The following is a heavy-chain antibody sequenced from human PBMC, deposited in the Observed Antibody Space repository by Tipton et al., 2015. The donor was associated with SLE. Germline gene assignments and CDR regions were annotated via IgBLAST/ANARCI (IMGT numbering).Heavy chain of an antibody. CDR1: GFSFSRYD. D-gene: IGHD6-13*01. V-gene: IGHV3-53*01. CDR2: IYSGGST. Sequence: GSLRLSCVASGFSFSRYDMTWVRQAPGKGLEWVSVIYSGGSTYYADSVKGRFTISRDSSRNTLYLQMNSLKAEDTAVYYCATGWYSSSPPWYFDLWGRGTLVTVSS. CDR3: ATGWYSSSPPWYFDL. J-gene: IGHJ2*01.